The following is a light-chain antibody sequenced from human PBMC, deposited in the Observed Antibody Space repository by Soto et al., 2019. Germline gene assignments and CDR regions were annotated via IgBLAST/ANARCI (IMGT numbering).Light chain of an antibody. V-gene: IGKV3-11*01. Sequence: EIVLTQSPATLSFSPGERATLSCRASQSVSRHLVWYQQKPGQAPRLLIYEASNRATGIPARFSGSGFATDFTLTISSLEPEDSAVYYCQHRSAWPITFGGGTKVEIK. CDR2: EAS. CDR1: QSVSRH. J-gene: IGKJ4*01. CDR3: QHRSAWPIT.